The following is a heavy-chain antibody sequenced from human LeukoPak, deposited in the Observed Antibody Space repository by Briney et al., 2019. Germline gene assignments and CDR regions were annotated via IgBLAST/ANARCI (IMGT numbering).Heavy chain of an antibody. V-gene: IGHV3-23*01. CDR2: FKTNSGQV. J-gene: IGHJ4*02. D-gene: IGHD2-2*02. CDR1: GFTFSAYA. Sequence: GGTLRLSCVASGFTFSAYAMNWVRLAPGKGLEWVSTFKTNSGQVYYAESVRGRFTISRDNSENTVYLQMSSLRAEDTALYYCARSIPDYTRFDYWGQGALVTVSP. CDR3: ARSIPDYTRFDY.